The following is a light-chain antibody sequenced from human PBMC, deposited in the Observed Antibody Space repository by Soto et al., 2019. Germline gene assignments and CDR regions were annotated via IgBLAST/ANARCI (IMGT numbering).Light chain of an antibody. V-gene: IGKV1-5*01. CDR1: QSISSW. Sequence: EIEMTQSPSTLSLSPGERVTITCRASQSISSWLAWYQQKPRKAPKLMIYDACSLESGVPTRFSGRGSGTEFTLTSSIVPADDFASYCCQQYNSYCTFGQGTRLEIK. CDR2: DAC. J-gene: IGKJ5*01. CDR3: QQYNSYCT.